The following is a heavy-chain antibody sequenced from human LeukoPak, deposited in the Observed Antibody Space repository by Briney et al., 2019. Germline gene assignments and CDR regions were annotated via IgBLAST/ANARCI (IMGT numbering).Heavy chain of an antibody. J-gene: IGHJ5*02. CDR2: ISGSGGST. D-gene: IGHD2-2*02. CDR1: GFTFSSYA. CDR3: AKDQKRLVPAAIPYWFDP. V-gene: IGHV3-23*01. Sequence: PGGSLRLSCAASGFTFSSYAMSWVRQAPGKGLEWVSAISGSGGSTYYADSVKGRFTISRDNSKNTLYLQMNSLRAEATAVYYCAKDQKRLVPAAIPYWFDPWGQGTLVTVSS.